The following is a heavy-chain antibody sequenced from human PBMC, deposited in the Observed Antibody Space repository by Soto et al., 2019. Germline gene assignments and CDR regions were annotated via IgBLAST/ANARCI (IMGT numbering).Heavy chain of an antibody. D-gene: IGHD2-15*01. Sequence: QVQLVQSGAEVKKPGASVKVSCKASAYTFTSYYMHWVRQAPGQGLEWMGIINPSGGSTSYAQKFQGRVTMTRDTSTSTDYMELSSLRSEDTAVYYCASLFVVVVAASFDYWGQGTLVTVSS. V-gene: IGHV1-46*01. J-gene: IGHJ4*02. CDR2: INPSGGST. CDR3: ASLFVVVVAASFDY. CDR1: AYTFTSYY.